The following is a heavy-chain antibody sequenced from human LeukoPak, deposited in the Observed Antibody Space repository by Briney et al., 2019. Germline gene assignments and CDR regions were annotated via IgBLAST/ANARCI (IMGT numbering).Heavy chain of an antibody. D-gene: IGHD6-19*01. CDR2: IYYSGSD. CDR1: GGSLSSYY. Sequence: PSETLSLTCTVSGGSLSSYYWSWIRQPPGKGLEWIGYIYYSGSDNYNPSLKSRVTISVDTYTNQFSLKLSSVTAADTAVYYCATRIAVAGTDADFDYWGQGTLVTVSS. V-gene: IGHV4-59*08. J-gene: IGHJ4*02. CDR3: ATRIAVAGTDADFDY.